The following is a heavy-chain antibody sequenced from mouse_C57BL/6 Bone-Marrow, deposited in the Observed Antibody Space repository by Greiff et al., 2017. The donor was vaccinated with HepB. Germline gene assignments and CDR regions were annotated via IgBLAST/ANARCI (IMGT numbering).Heavy chain of an antibody. J-gene: IGHJ3*01. CDR3: ARSGAWFAY. CDR1: GYTFTSYT. Sequence: VQRVESGAELARPGASVKMSCKASGYTFTSYTMHWVKQRPGQGLEWIGYINPCSGYTKYNQKFKDKATLTADKSSSTAYMQLSSLTSEDSAVYYCARSGAWFAYWGQGTLVTVSA. D-gene: IGHD3-1*01. V-gene: IGHV1-4*01. CDR2: INPCSGYT.